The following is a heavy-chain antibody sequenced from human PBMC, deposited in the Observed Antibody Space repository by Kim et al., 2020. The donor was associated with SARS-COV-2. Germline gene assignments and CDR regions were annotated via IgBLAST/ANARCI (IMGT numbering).Heavy chain of an antibody. Sequence: DAVKGRFTISRDNSKNTLYLQMSSLSAEDTARYYCARADRAAARTDSFDIWGQGTMVTVSS. J-gene: IGHJ3*02. CDR3: ARADRAAARTDSFDI. V-gene: IGHV3-30*15. D-gene: IGHD6-13*01.